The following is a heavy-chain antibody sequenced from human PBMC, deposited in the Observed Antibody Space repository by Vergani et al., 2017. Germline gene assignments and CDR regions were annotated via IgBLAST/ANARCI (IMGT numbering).Heavy chain of an antibody. J-gene: IGHJ6*02. D-gene: IGHD5-12*01. CDR3: ATRGSGYDGYYYYYGMDV. CDR1: GYTLTELS. V-gene: IGHV1-24*01. CDR2: FDPEDGET. Sequence: QVQLVQSGAEVKKPGASVKVSCKVSGYTLTELSMYWVRQAPGKGLEWMGGFDPEDGETIYAQKFQGRVTMTEDTSTDTAYMELSSLRSEDTAVYYCATRGSGYDGYYYYYGMDVWGQGTTVTVSS.